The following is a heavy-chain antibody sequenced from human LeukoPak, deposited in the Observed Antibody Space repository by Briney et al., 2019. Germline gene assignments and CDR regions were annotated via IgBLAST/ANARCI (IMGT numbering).Heavy chain of an antibody. D-gene: IGHD1-26*01. J-gene: IGHJ4*02. Sequence: ASVKVSCKTSGYSVSDYYMHWVRQAPGQGLEWMGWINPNTGGTKYAQRLQGRVTMTTDTSTSTGYMELRSLRSDDTAVYYCARGGSYSGLDSWGQGTLVTVSS. CDR3: ARGGSYSGLDS. CDR2: INPNTGGT. V-gene: IGHV1-2*02. CDR1: GYSVSDYY.